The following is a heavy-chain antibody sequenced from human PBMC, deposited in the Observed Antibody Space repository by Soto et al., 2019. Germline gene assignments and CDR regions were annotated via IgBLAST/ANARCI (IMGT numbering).Heavy chain of an antibody. J-gene: IGHJ4*02. D-gene: IGHD4-4*01. Sequence: EVQLLESGGGLVQPGGSLRLSCAASGFTFSSYAMSWVRQAPGKGLEWVSAISGSGGSTYYADSVKGRFTISRDNSKNSLYLQMNSLRDEDTAVYYCASPSKRYSNYFFDYWGQGTLVTVSS. CDR3: ASPSKRYSNYFFDY. CDR1: GFTFSSYA. CDR2: ISGSGGST. V-gene: IGHV3-23*01.